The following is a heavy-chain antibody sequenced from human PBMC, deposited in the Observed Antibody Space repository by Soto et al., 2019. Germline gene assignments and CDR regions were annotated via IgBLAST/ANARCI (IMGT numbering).Heavy chain of an antibody. CDR3: GRLQYTVVTAIDV. Sequence: PSETLSLTCTVSGGSINNYYWNWTRQPQGKGMEWIGYVSYSGRNNYNPSLNSRVHMSVDKSKNQFYLYLTPVTAADPAVYFGGRLQYTVVTAIDVWGQGTMVTVSS. V-gene: IGHV4-59*03. J-gene: IGHJ3*01. CDR1: GGSINNYY. CDR2: VSYSGRN. D-gene: IGHD4-17*01.